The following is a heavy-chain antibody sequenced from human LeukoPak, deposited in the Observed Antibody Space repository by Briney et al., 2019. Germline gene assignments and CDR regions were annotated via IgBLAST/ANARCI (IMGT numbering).Heavy chain of an antibody. Sequence: ASVKVSCKASGYTFTSYGISWVRQAPGQGLEWMGWISAYNGNTNYAQKLQGRVTMTTDTSTSTAYMELRSLRSDDTAVCYCAREGGYCTNGVCSSYAFDIWGQGTMVTVSS. CDR2: ISAYNGNT. CDR1: GYTFTSYG. D-gene: IGHD2-8*01. CDR3: AREGGYCTNGVCSSYAFDI. V-gene: IGHV1-18*01. J-gene: IGHJ3*02.